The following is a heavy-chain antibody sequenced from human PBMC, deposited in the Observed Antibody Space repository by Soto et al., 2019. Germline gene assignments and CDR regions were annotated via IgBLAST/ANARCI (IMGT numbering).Heavy chain of an antibody. Sequence: QVQLQQWGAGLLKPSETLSLTCAVYGGSFSGYYWNWIRQPPGKGLEWIGEISQSGTINYNPSLKSRVTQSVEASNSQVSLRLTSVTAADTAVYYCARGPFGGITKEGYFAHWGQGSLLTVSS. CDR1: GGSFSGYY. CDR2: ISQSGTI. D-gene: IGHD3-10*01. J-gene: IGHJ4*02. CDR3: ARGPFGGITKEGYFAH. V-gene: IGHV4-34*02.